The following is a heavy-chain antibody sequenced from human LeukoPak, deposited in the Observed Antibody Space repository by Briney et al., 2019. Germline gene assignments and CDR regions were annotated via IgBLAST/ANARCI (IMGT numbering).Heavy chain of an antibody. D-gene: IGHD1-26*01. CDR1: GFTFSSYA. CDR3: ATGGDSGSYYFDY. CDR2: ISGSGGST. J-gene: IGHJ4*02. Sequence: PGGSLRLSCAASGFTFSSYAMSWVRQAPGKGLEWVSAISGSGGSTYYADSVKGRFTISRDNSKNTLYLQMNSLRAEDTAVYYCATGGDSGSYYFDYWGQGTLVTASS. V-gene: IGHV3-23*01.